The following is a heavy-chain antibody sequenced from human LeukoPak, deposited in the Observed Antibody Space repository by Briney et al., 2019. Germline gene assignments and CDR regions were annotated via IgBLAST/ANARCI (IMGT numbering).Heavy chain of an antibody. D-gene: IGHD6-19*01. J-gene: IGHJ4*02. CDR3: ARVAVVLHYFDY. Sequence: GGSLRLSCAASGFTSSDYYMNWVRQAPGKGLELVSSISRSSTLYYADSVKGRFTISRDNAKNSLCLQMNSLRAEDTAVSDCARVAVVLHYFDYWGQGTLVTVSS. CDR2: ISRSSTL. CDR1: GFTSSDYY. V-gene: IGHV3-69-1*01.